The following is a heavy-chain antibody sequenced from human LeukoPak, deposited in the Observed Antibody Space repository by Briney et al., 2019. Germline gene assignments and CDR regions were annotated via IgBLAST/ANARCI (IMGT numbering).Heavy chain of an antibody. CDR1: GFTFSSYA. V-gene: IGHV3-23*01. D-gene: IGHD1-26*01. CDR2: ISGSGGST. CDR3: AKDSGRSGSYYGMDV. J-gene: IGHJ6*02. Sequence: GGSLRLSCAASGFTFSSYAMSWVRQAPGKGLEWVSAISGSGGSTYYADSVKGRFTISRDNSKNTLYLQMNSLRAKDTAVYYCAKDSGRSGSYYGMDVWGQGTTVTVSS.